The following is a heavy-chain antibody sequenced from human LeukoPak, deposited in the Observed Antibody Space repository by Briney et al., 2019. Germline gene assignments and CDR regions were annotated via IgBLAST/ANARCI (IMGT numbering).Heavy chain of an antibody. V-gene: IGHV4-59*01. D-gene: IGHD3-22*01. CDR3: TRDAEISGYTWYNWFDP. Sequence: SETLSLTCAVSGGSINNYYWSWIRQPPGKGLEWLGYIYYTGATKYNPSLESRVTISVDTSKSQFSLQLSSVTAADTAVYYCTRDAEISGYTWYNWFDPWGQGILVTVSS. J-gene: IGHJ5*02. CDR2: IYYTGAT. CDR1: GGSINNYY.